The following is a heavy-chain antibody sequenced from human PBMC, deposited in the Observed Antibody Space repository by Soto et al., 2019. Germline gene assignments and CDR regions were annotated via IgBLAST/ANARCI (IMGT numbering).Heavy chain of an antibody. Sequence: EVQLLESGGGLVQPGGSLRLSCAASGFIFSSYALNWVRQAPGKGLEWVSSISGGGGSTNYADSVKGRFTISRDNSKNTLYLQLNSLRAEDTALYYCASAFSGSGSYWGFDYWGQGTLVTVSS. D-gene: IGHD3-10*01. J-gene: IGHJ4*02. V-gene: IGHV3-23*01. CDR1: GFIFSSYA. CDR2: ISGGGGST. CDR3: ASAFSGSGSYWGFDY.